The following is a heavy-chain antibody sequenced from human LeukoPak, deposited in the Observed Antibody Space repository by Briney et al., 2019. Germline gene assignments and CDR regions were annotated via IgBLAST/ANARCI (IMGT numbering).Heavy chain of an antibody. Sequence: KPSETLSLTCAVYGGSFSGYYWSWIRQPPGKGLEWIGYIYYSGSTNYNPSLKSRVTISVDTSKNQFSLKLSSVTAADTAVYYCARHVKHEWFGELLPDYWGQGTLVTVSS. J-gene: IGHJ4*02. CDR2: IYYSGST. D-gene: IGHD3-10*01. CDR3: ARHVKHEWFGELLPDY. CDR1: GGSFSGYY. V-gene: IGHV4-59*08.